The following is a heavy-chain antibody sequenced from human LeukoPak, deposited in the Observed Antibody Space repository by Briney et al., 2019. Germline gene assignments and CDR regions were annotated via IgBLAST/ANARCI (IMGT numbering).Heavy chain of an antibody. CDR1: GFTFSDYY. Sequence: GSLRLSCAASGFTFSDYYMSWTRQVPGKGLEWVSYIGRSGTTIHYADSVKGRFTISWDNAKKSLYLQMNSLRAEDTAVYYCARSGKIYFDWLLDYWGQGTLVTVSS. CDR3: ARSGKIYFDWLLDY. V-gene: IGHV3-11*04. CDR2: IGRSGTTI. D-gene: IGHD3-9*01. J-gene: IGHJ4*02.